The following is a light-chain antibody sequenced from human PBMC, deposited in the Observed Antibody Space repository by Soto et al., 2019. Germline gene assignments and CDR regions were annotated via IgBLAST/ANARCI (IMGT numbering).Light chain of an antibody. J-gene: IGLJ1*01. CDR1: SSDVGGYHY. V-gene: IGLV2-14*01. Sequence: QSALTQPASVSGSPGQSITISCTGTSSDVGGYHYVSWYQQHPGKAPKLMIYEVSNRPSGVSNRFSGSKSGNTASLTISGLQAEDEADDYCSSYTSSSTKVFGTGTKLTVL. CDR2: EVS. CDR3: SSYTSSSTKV.